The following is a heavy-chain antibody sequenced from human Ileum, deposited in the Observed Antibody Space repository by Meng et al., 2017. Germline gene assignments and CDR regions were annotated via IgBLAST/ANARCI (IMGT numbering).Heavy chain of an antibody. CDR2: ISEMGTT. Sequence: VSGPGLVTLSETPSLPCTVSGGSISNTNYDWAWIRQPPGKGLEWIGRISEMGTTYFNPSLKSRVAISVDTSNNPVSLKLSFVTAADTAVYYCARGGAVAGVWWYFDLWGRGTLVTVSS. D-gene: IGHD6-19*01. J-gene: IGHJ2*01. CDR3: ARGGAVAGVWWYFDL. V-gene: IGHV4-39*07. CDR1: GGSISNTNYD.